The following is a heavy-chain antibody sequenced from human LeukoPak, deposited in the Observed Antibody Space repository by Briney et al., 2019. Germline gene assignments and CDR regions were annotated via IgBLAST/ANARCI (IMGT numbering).Heavy chain of an antibody. D-gene: IGHD5-18*01. CDR1: VFTFSNAW. CDR2: IKSKTQGGTT. J-gene: IGHJ6*03. V-gene: IGHV3-15*01. CDR3: TTQREYKYGNYMDV. Sequence: GGSLRLSCAASVFTFSNAWMSWVRQAPGKGLEWVGRIKSKTQGGTTDYAAPVKGRFTISRDDSKNTLYLQMNSLKTEDTAVYYCTTQREYKYGNYMDVWGKGTTVSVSS.